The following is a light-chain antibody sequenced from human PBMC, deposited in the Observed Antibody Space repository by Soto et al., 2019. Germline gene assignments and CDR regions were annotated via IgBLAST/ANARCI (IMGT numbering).Light chain of an antibody. J-gene: IGLJ1*01. Sequence: QSALTQPRSVSGSPGQSVTISCTGTSSNVGRYKYVSWYQHRPGKAPKLMIYDVTMRPSGVPDRFSGSKSGNTASLTISGLQAEDEADYYCCSYAGTYTYVFGTGTKLTVL. CDR2: DVT. CDR1: SSNVGRYKY. V-gene: IGLV2-11*01. CDR3: CSYAGTYTYV.